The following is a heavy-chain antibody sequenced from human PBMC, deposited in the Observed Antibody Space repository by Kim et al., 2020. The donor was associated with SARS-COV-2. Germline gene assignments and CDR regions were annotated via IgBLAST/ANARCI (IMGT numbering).Heavy chain of an antibody. V-gene: IGHV3-48*04. D-gene: IGHD2-2*01. CDR2: ISSSSSTI. J-gene: IGHJ6*02. CDR3: ASQDDRYCSSTSCYEYYYYDMDV. CDR1: GFTFSSYS. Sequence: GGSLRLSCAASGFTFSSYSMNWVRQAPGKGLEWVSYISSSSSTIYYADSVKGRFTISRDNAKNSLYLQMNSLRAEDTAVYYCASQDDRYCSSTSCYEYYYYDMDVWGQGTTVTVSS.